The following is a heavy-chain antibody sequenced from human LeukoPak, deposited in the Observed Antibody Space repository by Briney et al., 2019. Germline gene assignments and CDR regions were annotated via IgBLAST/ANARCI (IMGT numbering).Heavy chain of an antibody. J-gene: IGHJ3*02. D-gene: IGHD1-1*01. CDR2: INQDESEK. V-gene: IGHV3-7*01. CDR3: AREVIRNDEGAFDI. CDR1: GFTFSSYW. Sequence: GGSLRLSCAASGFTFSSYWMNWVRQAPGKGLEWVANINQDESEKYYVDSVKGRFTISRDNAKNSLYLQMNSLRAEDTAVCYCAREVIRNDEGAFDIWGQGTMVTVSS.